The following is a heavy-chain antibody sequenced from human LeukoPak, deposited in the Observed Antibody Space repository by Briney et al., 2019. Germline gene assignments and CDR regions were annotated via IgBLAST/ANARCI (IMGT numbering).Heavy chain of an antibody. CDR1: GFTFSSYS. J-gene: IGHJ3*02. CDR2: ISSSSSYI. D-gene: IGHD2-2*01. CDR3: ASGGAVVVPAAMGGLTFDI. Sequence: PGGSLRLSCAASGFTFSSYSMNWVRQAPGKGLEWVSSISSSSSYIYYADSVKGRFTISRDNAKNSLYLQMNSLRAEDTAVYYCASGGAVVVPAAMGGLTFDIWGQGTMVTVSS. V-gene: IGHV3-21*01.